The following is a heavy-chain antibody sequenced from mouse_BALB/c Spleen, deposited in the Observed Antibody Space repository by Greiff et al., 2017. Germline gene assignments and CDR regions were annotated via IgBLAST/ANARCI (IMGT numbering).Heavy chain of an antibody. CDR2: ISYSGST. D-gene: IGHD4-1*01. J-gene: IGHJ4*01. V-gene: IGHV3-2*02. CDR1: GYSITSDYA. Sequence: EVMLVESGPGLVKPSQSLSLTCTVTGYSITSDYAWNWIRQFPGNKLEWMGYISYSGSTSYNPSLKSRISITRDTSKNQFFLQLNSVTTEDTATYYCARLTGRAMDYWGQGTSVTVSS. CDR3: ARLTGRAMDY.